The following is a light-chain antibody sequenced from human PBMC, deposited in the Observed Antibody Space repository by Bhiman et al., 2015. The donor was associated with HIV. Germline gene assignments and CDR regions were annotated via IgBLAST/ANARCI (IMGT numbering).Light chain of an antibody. V-gene: IGLV2-14*03. CDR3: QSYDSSLSGLWI. CDR1: SSDIGDYNF. CDR2: DVT. Sequence: QSALTQPASVSGSPGQSITISCVGTSSDIGDYNFVSWYQQHPGKAPKLIIFDVTKRPSGVPDRFSGSKSGTSASLAITGLQVEDEADYYCQSYDSSLSGLWIFGGGTKLTVL. J-gene: IGLJ2*01.